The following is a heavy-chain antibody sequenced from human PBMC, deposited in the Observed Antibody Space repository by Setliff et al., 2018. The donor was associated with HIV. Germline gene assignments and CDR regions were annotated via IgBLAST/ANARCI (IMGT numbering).Heavy chain of an antibody. CDR1: GDSISSTNW. Sequence: TSETLSLTCTVSGDSISSTNWWGWIRQPPGKGLEWIGYVYSTGSTNYNPSLKSRVTMSVDTSKNHSSLKLSSVTALDTAVYYCARKLPGMGYFDYWGQGTLVTVSS. CDR3: ARKLPGMGYFDY. V-gene: IGHV4-28*06. J-gene: IGHJ4*02. D-gene: IGHD1-26*01. CDR2: VYSTGST.